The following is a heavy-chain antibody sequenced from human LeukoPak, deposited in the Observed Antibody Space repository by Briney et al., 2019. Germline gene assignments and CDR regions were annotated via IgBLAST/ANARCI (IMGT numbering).Heavy chain of an antibody. CDR1: GFTFSSYG. CDR2: IRYDGSNK. D-gene: IGHD3-16*01. CDR3: AKTPPGLRLGELS. V-gene: IGHV3-30*02. Sequence: GGSLRLSCAASGFTFSSYGMHWVRQAPGKGLEWVAFIRYDGSNKYYADSVKGRFTISRDNSKNTLYLQMNSLRAEDTAVYYCAKTPPGLRLGELSWGQGTLVTVSS. J-gene: IGHJ4*02.